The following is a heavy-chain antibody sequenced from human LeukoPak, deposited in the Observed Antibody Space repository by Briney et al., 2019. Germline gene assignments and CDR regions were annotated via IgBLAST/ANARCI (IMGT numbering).Heavy chain of an antibody. CDR2: IRSKTFGGTT. CDR3: TRGRAYFDY. V-gene: IGHV3-49*04. CDR1: GFTFGDYA. Sequence: GGSLRLSCTASGFTFGDYAVSWVRQAPGKGLEWVGFIRSKTFGGTTEYAASVKGRFTISRDDFKSIAYLQMNSLKTEDTAVYYCTRGRAYFDYWGQGTLVTVSS. J-gene: IGHJ4*02.